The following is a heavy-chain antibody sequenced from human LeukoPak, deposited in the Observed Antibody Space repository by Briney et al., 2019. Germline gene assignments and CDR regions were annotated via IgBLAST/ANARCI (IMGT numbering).Heavy chain of an antibody. V-gene: IGHV4-34*01. CDR2: INHSGSP. Sequence: SETLSLTCAVYGGPFSGYYWSWIRQPPGKGLEWIGEINHSGSPNYNPSLKSRVTISVDPSKNQFSLKLSSVTAADTAVYYCARGRSNYYSIAIDVWGQGTTVTVSS. D-gene: IGHD6-13*01. CDR1: GGPFSGYY. J-gene: IGHJ6*02. CDR3: ARGRSNYYSIAIDV.